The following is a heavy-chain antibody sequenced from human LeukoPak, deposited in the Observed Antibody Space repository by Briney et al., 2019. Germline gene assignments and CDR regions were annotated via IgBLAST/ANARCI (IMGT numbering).Heavy chain of an antibody. CDR3: ARERGYCSGGSCYYAEYFQH. CDR2: IIPILGIA. D-gene: IGHD2-15*01. V-gene: IGHV1-69*04. J-gene: IGHJ1*01. Sequence: GASVKVSCKASGCTFSSYAISWVRQAPAQGLEWMGRIIPILGIANYAQKFQGRVTITADKSTSTAYMELSSLRSEDTAVYYCARERGYCSGGSCYYAEYFQHWGQGTLVTVSS. CDR1: GCTFSSYA.